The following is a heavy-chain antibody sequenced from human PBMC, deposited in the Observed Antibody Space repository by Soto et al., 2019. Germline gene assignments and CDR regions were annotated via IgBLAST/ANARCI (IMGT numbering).Heavy chain of an antibody. Sequence: QLQLQESGPGLVKPSETLSLTCTVSGGSISGYYWSWIRQPPGKGLEWIGYIYYSGSTNYNPSLKRRVPISVDTSKIHFSLKLSSVTAADTAVYYCARDYGGPFDYWGQGTLVTVSS. CDR1: GGSISGYY. V-gene: IGHV4-59*01. J-gene: IGHJ4*02. CDR3: ARDYGGPFDY. CDR2: IYYSGST. D-gene: IGHD4-17*01.